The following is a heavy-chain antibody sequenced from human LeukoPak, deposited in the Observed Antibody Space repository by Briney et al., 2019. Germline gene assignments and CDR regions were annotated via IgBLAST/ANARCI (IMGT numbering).Heavy chain of an antibody. V-gene: IGHV3-20*04. CDR2: INWNGGST. D-gene: IGHD6-19*01. J-gene: IGHJ4*02. CDR3: ARDFRWLTTYYFDY. Sequence: GGSLRLSCAASGFTFDDYGMSWVRQAPGKGLEWVSGINWNGGSTGYADSVKGRFTISRDNAKNSLYLQMNSLRAEDTALYYCARDFRWLTTYYFDYWGQGTLVTVSS. CDR1: GFTFDDYG.